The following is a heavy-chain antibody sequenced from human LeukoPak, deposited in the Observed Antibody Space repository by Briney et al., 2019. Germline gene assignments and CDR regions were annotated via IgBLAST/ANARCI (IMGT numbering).Heavy chain of an antibody. CDR3: ARDWKQWLPTDYGMDV. Sequence: ASVKVSCKASGYTFTSYYMHWVRQAPGQGLEWMGIINPSGGSTTYAQKFQGRVTMTRDTSISTAYMELSRLRSDDTAVYYCARDWKQWLPTDYGMDVWGQGTTVTVSS. D-gene: IGHD6-19*01. CDR1: GYTFTSYY. V-gene: IGHV1-46*01. J-gene: IGHJ6*02. CDR2: INPSGGST.